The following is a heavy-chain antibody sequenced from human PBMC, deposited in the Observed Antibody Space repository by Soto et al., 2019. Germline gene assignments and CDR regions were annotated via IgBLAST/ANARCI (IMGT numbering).Heavy chain of an antibody. Sequence: QVQLVESGGGVVQPGRSPRLSCAASGFTFSSYAMHWVRQAPGKGLEWVAVISYDGSNKYYADSVKGRFTISRDNSKNTLYLQMNSLRAEDTAVYYCARDWAGPLDYWGQGTLVTVSS. J-gene: IGHJ4*02. CDR3: ARDWAGPLDY. D-gene: IGHD7-27*01. V-gene: IGHV3-30-3*01. CDR1: GFTFSSYA. CDR2: ISYDGSNK.